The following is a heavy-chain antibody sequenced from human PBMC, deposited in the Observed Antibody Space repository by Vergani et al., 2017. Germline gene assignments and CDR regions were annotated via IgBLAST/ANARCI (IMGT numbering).Heavy chain of an antibody. J-gene: IGHJ3*02. CDR3: ARGYHYDNSGYRNVLDI. Sequence: QVQAVQSGAEVKKPGASVKVSCKASGYIFTGFNMHWVRQAPGKGLEWMGWINPNSGDTKYAQKFQGRVTMTRDTSINTAYMELSRLRSDDKAVYYCARGYHYDNSGYRNVLDIWGQGTMVTVSS. V-gene: IGHV1-2*02. CDR1: GYIFTGFN. D-gene: IGHD3-22*01. CDR2: INPNSGDT.